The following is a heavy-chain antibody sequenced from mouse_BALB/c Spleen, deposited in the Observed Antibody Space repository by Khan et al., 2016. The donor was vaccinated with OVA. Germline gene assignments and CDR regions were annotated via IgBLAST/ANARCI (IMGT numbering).Heavy chain of an antibody. CDR3: GRAGWDGVAY. Sequence: VQLQESGPELVKPGASVKMSCKASGYTFTDYVMNWVKQRNGQGLEWIGQIYPGSDSTYYNEKFKGKATLTADRSSSTAYMQLSNLTSEDSAVYFCGRAGWDGVAYWGQGTLVTVSA. J-gene: IGHJ3*01. D-gene: IGHD4-1*01. V-gene: IGHV1-77*01. CDR1: GYTFTDYV. CDR2: IYPGSDST.